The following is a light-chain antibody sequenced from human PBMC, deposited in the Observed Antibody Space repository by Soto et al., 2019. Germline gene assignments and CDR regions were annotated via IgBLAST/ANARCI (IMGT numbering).Light chain of an antibody. Sequence: RVMTQSPVTLSVSQEERATLSCRASQSVSSNLAWYQQKPGQPPRLLIYGASTRATGVPARFSGSGSGTEFILTISSLQSEDFASYYCQQYNNWLLAFGGGTKVDIK. CDR2: GAS. CDR1: QSVSSN. V-gene: IGKV3-15*01. J-gene: IGKJ4*01. CDR3: QQYNNWLLA.